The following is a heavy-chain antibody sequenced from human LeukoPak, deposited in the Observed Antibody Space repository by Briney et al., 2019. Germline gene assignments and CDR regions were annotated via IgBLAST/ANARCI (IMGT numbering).Heavy chain of an antibody. CDR1: GFTFSSYW. CDR2: ISSSGSTI. CDR3: ARGPPDRGLRLGELSWSYYYYYMDV. Sequence: GGSLRLSCAASGFTFSSYWMSWVRQAPGKGLEWVSYISSSGSTIYYADSVKGRFTISRDNAKNSLYLQMNSLRAEDTAVYYCARGPPDRGLRLGELSWSYYYYYMDVWGKGTTVTISS. V-gene: IGHV3-48*04. D-gene: IGHD3-16*02. J-gene: IGHJ6*03.